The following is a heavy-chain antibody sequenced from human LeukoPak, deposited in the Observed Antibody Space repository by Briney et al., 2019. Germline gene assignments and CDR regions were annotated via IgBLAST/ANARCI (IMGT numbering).Heavy chain of an antibody. D-gene: IGHD3-9*01. V-gene: IGHV4-59*01. Sequence: SETLSLTCTVSGGSISNYYWSWIRQPPGKGLEWIGYIYSSWSTNYNPSLKSRVTISIDTSKNQFSLKLSSVTAADTAVYYCARLNYDIFRADSGVFDIWGQGTMVTVSS. J-gene: IGHJ3*02. CDR3: ARLNYDIFRADSGVFDI. CDR1: GGSISNYY. CDR2: IYSSWST.